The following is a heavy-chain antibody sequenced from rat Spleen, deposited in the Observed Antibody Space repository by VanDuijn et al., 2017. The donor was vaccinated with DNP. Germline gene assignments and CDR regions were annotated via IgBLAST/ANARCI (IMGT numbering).Heavy chain of an antibody. CDR3: ARGGRSYFDY. Sequence: EVKLVESGGGLVQPGRSLKLSCAASGFNFNDYWMGWVRQAPTKGLEWVASISTSGEYTHYRDSVKGRFTISRDNAQDTQYLQMDSLRSEDTASYYCARGGRSYFDYWGQGVMVTVSS. J-gene: IGHJ2*01. CDR2: ISTSGEYT. V-gene: IGHV5S13*01. D-gene: IGHD1-11*01. CDR1: GFNFNDYW.